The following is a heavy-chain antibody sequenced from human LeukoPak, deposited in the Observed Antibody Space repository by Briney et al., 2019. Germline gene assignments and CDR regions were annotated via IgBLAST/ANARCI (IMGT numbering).Heavy chain of an antibody. CDR1: GGSISSSSYY. CDR2: IYYTGRT. V-gene: IGHV4-39*02. CDR3: ARAGGYSGSYYEFDY. J-gene: IGHJ4*02. Sequence: PSETLSLTCTVSGGSISSSSYYWAWIRQTPGTGLEWIGSIYYTGRTYYNPSLKSRVTMSVDTSKNQFSLKLSSVTAADTAVYYCARAGGYSGSYYEFDYWGQGTLVTVSS. D-gene: IGHD1-26*01.